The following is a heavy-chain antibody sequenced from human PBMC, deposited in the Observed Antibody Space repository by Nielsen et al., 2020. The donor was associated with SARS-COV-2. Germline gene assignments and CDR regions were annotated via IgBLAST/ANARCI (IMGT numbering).Heavy chain of an antibody. CDR1: GFTFDDYG. CDR3: ARSRSGSYMYYFDY. V-gene: IGHV3-7*01. J-gene: IGHJ4*02. Sequence: GGSLRLSCAASGFTFDDYGMSWVRQAPGKGLEWVANIKQDGSEKYYVDSVKGRFTISRDNSKNTLYLQMNSLRAEDTAVYYCARSRSGSYMYYFDYWGQGTLVTVSS. CDR2: IKQDGSEK. D-gene: IGHD3-10*01.